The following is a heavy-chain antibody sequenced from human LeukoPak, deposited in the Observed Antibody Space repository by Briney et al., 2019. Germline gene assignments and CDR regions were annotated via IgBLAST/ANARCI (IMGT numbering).Heavy chain of an antibody. CDR1: GFTFSSYE. CDR3: ARGIEVAGGAFDI. J-gene: IGHJ3*02. Sequence: GGSLRLSCAASGFTFSSYEINWVRQAPGKGLEWVSYISSSGGTIYFADSVKGRFTISRDNAKNSLFLQMNSLRGEDTAVYYCARGIEVAGGAFDIRGQGTVVTVSA. CDR2: ISSSGGTI. D-gene: IGHD6-19*01. V-gene: IGHV3-48*03.